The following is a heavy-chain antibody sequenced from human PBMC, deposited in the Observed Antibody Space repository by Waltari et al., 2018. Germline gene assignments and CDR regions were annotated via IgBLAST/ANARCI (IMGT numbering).Heavy chain of an antibody. J-gene: IGHJ4*02. CDR1: GFTFSSYG. Sequence: QVQLVESGGGVVQPGRSLRLSCAASGFTFSSYGMHWVRQAPGKGLEWVAVIWYDGSNKYYADFVKCRFTISRDNSKNTLYLQMNSLRAEDTAVYYCARGSFTDTAMVTACDYWGQGTLVTVSS. CDR2: IWYDGSNK. V-gene: IGHV3-33*01. D-gene: IGHD5-18*01. CDR3: ARGSFTDTAMVTACDY.